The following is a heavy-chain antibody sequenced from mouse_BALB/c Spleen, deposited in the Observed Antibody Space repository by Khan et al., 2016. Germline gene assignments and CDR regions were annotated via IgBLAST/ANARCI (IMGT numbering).Heavy chain of an antibody. CDR3: AKGGRAMDY. Sequence: QVQLQQSGAELARPGASVKLSCKASGYTFTSYWMQWVKQRPGQGLEWIGAIYPGDGDTRYTQKFKGKATLTADKSSNTAYMQLSSLASEDSAVYYWAKGGRAMDYWGQGTSVTVSS. V-gene: IGHV1-87*01. CDR1: GYTFTSYW. CDR2: IYPGDGDT. J-gene: IGHJ4*01.